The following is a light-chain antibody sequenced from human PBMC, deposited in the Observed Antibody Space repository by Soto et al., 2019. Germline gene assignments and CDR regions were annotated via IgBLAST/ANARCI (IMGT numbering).Light chain of an antibody. J-gene: IGKJ5*01. Sequence: IVLTQSPGTLSLSPGERATLSCRASQTVRSSYLAWYQQKPGQAPSLLIFGVSSRAIGIPDRFSGSGSGTDFTLTISRLEPEDFAVYYCQQYGSSPITFGQGTRLEIK. CDR1: QTVRSSY. CDR2: GVS. V-gene: IGKV3-20*01. CDR3: QQYGSSPIT.